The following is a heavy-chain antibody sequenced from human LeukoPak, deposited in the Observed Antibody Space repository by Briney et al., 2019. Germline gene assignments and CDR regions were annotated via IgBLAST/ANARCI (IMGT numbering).Heavy chain of an antibody. CDR3: ARSPLGIAPFDY. CDR2: IRNKANRYTT. Sequence: GGSLRLSCAASGFTFSDHHMDWVRQAPGEGLEWVARIRNKANRYTTEYAASVKGRFTISRDDSENSLYLRIDSLKTEDTAVYYCARSPLGIAPFDYWGQGTLVTVSS. CDR1: GFTFSDHH. D-gene: IGHD7-27*01. V-gene: IGHV3-72*01. J-gene: IGHJ4*02.